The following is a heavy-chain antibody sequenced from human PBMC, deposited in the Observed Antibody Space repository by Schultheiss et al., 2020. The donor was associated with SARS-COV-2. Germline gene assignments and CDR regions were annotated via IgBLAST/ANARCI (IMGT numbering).Heavy chain of an antibody. CDR1: GFTFSSYA. CDR3: AKDLRVVPAAMFDY. CDR2: ISGSGGST. J-gene: IGHJ4*02. Sequence: GGSLRLSCAASGFTFSSYAMSWVRQAPGKGLDWVSTISGSGGSTYYADSVKGRFTISRDNSKNTLYLQMNSLRAEDTAVYYCAKDLRVVPAAMFDYWGQGTLVTVSS. D-gene: IGHD2-2*01. V-gene: IGHV3-23*01.